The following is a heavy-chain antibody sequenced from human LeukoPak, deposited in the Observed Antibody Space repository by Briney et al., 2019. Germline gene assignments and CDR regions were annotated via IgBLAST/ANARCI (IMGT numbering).Heavy chain of an antibody. V-gene: IGHV4-39*07. D-gene: IGHD2-21*02. CDR3: ARDVYCGGDCSYFDS. CDR1: GGSISSSSYY. J-gene: IGHJ4*02. Sequence: SETLSLTCTVSGGSISSSSYYWGWIRQPPGKGLEWIGSIYYSGSTYYNPSLKSRVTISVDTSKNQFSLKMTSVTAADTAVYYCARDVYCGGDCSYFDSWGQGTLVTVSS. CDR2: IYYSGST.